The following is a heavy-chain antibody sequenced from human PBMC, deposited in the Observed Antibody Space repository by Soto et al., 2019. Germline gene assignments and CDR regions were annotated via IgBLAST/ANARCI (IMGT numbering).Heavy chain of an antibody. D-gene: IGHD6-13*01. J-gene: IGHJ4*02. CDR2: ISLHNGDT. V-gene: IGHV1-18*01. CDR1: GYTFTTYG. CDR3: ARDSNTWHYYFDF. Sequence: ASVKVSCKASGYTFTTYGINWVRQAPGQGLEWMGWISLHNGDTAYAQKVQDRITMTTDTSTNTAYMELRSLRSDDTAVYYCARDSNTWHYYFDFWGQGTLVTVSS.